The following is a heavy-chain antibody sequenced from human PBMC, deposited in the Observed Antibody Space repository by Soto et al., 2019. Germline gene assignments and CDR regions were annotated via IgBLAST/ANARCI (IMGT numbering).Heavy chain of an antibody. D-gene: IGHD3-16*02. V-gene: IGHV3-21*01. CDR3: ARVLSAAATGAFDI. J-gene: IGHJ3*02. CDR2: ISSTSVYI. Sequence: PGGSLRLSCAASGFSFGYYTMNWVRQAPGKGLEWLSSISSTSVYIDYADSLKGRFTISRDNAKNSLSLQMNSLRAEDTAVYYCARVLSAAATGAFDIWGQGTMVTVSS. CDR1: GFSFGYYT.